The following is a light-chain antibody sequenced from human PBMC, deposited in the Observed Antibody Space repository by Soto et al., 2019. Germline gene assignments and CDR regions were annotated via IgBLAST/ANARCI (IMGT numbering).Light chain of an antibody. CDR3: SSYTSSSTVL. J-gene: IGLJ2*01. CDR1: SSDVGAYNY. CDR2: DVS. Sequence: QSALTQPASVSGSPGQSITISCTGTSSDVGAYNYVSWYQQHPGKAPKLMIYDVSNRPSGVSFRFSGSKSGNTASLTISGLQAEDDADYYRSSYTSSSTVLFGGGTKVTVL. V-gene: IGLV2-14*01.